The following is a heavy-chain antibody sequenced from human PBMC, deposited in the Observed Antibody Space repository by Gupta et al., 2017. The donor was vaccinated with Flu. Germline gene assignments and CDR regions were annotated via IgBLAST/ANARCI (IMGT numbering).Heavy chain of an antibody. CDR3: ARDKVMRSVTIDH. D-gene: IGHD4-17*01. V-gene: IGHV3-33*01. Sequence: VRQATGKGLEWVAVICYDGRNKYYADSVKGRFSISRDNSKNTLYLEMNSLRVEDTGLYYCARDKVMRSVTIDHWGQGTLVTVSS. CDR2: ICYDGRNK. J-gene: IGHJ4*02.